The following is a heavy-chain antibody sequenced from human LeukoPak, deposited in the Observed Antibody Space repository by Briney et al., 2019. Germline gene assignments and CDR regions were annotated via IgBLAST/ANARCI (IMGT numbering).Heavy chain of an antibody. D-gene: IGHD3-22*01. CDR3: ARVPYYYDSSGYYYFDY. J-gene: IGHJ4*02. Sequence: SETLSLTCTVSGGSISSGSYYWSWIRQPAGKGLEWIGRIYTSGSTNYNPSLKSRVTISVDTSKNQFSLKLSSVTAADTAVYYCARVPYYYDSSGYYYFDYRGQGTLVTVSS. CDR1: GGSISSGSYY. V-gene: IGHV4-61*02. CDR2: IYTSGST.